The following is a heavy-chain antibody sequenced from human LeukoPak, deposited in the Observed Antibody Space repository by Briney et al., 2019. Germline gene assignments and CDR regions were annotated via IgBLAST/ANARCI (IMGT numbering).Heavy chain of an antibody. V-gene: IGHV1-69*01. CDR1: GGTFSSYA. Sequence: SVKVSCKASGGTFSSYAISWVRQAPGQGLEWMGGIIPIFGTANYAQKFQGRVTITADESTSTAYMELSSLRSEDTAVYYCARAGMARINWFDPWGQGTLVTVSS. CDR2: IIPIFGTA. J-gene: IGHJ5*02. CDR3: ARAGMARINWFDP. D-gene: IGHD1-14*01.